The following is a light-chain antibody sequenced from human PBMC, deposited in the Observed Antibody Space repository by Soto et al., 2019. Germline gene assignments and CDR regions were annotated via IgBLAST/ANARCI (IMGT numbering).Light chain of an antibody. CDR3: QQYNSYSPT. CDR1: QSVNSGY. J-gene: IGKJ1*01. V-gene: IGKV3-20*01. Sequence: EIVLTQSPATLSLSPGERATLSCRASQSVNSGYLAWFQQKPGRAPRILIFGTSGRATGIPDRFSGNGSRTDFTLTISSLHPDDFATYYCQQYNSYSPTFGQGTRVEIK. CDR2: GTS.